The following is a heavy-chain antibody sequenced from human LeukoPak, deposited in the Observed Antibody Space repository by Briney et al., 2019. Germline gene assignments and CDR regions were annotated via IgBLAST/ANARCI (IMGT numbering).Heavy chain of an antibody. J-gene: IGHJ4*02. CDR3: EIFYYDILTGYYIGDY. D-gene: IGHD3-9*01. CDR2: ISHSGST. Sequence: SETLSLTCAVYGGSFSGYYWSWIRQPPGKGLEWIGEISHSGSTNYNPSLKSRVTISVDTSKNQFSLKLSSVTAADTAVYYCEIFYYDILTGYYIGDYWGQGTLVTVSS. V-gene: IGHV4-34*01. CDR1: GGSFSGYY.